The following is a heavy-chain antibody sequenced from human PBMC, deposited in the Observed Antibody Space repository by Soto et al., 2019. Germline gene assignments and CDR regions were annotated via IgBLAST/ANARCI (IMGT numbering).Heavy chain of an antibody. V-gene: IGHV3-15*01. CDR1: GFTFSNAW. Sequence: GGSLRLSCAASGFTFSNAWMSWVRQAPGKGLEWVGRIKSKTDGGTTDYAAPVKGRFTISRDDSKNTLYLQMNSLKTEDTAVYYCTTEPWDIVATIPWFDPWGQGTLVTVSS. CDR3: TTEPWDIVATIPWFDP. D-gene: IGHD5-12*01. J-gene: IGHJ5*02. CDR2: IKSKTDGGTT.